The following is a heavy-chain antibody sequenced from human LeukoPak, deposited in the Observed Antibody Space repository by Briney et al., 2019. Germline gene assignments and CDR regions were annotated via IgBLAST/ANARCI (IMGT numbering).Heavy chain of an antibody. CDR3: ARSLLRYFDWLLYDAFDI. V-gene: IGHV3-33*08. Sequence: GGSLRLSCAASGFTFSSYAMHWVRQAPGKGLEWVAVIWYDGSNKYYADSVKGRFTISRDNSKNTLYLQMNSLRAEDTAVYYCARSLLRYFDWLLYDAFDIWGQGTMVTVSS. CDR2: IWYDGSNK. CDR1: GFTFSSYA. J-gene: IGHJ3*02. D-gene: IGHD3-9*01.